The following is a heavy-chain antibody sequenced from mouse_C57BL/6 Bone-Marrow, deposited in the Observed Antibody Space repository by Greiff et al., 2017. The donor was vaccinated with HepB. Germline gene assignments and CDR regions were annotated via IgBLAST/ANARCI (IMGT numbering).Heavy chain of an antibody. D-gene: IGHD2-2*01. V-gene: IGHV1-26*01. CDR1: GYTFTDYY. J-gene: IGHJ3*01. Sequence: EVQLQQSGPELVKPGASVKISCKASGYTFTDYYMNWVKQSHGKSLEWIGDINPNNGGTSYNQKFKGKATLTVDKSSSTAYMELRSLTSEDSAVYYCAIYGYDWFAYWGQGTLVTVSA. CDR2: INPNNGGT. CDR3: AIYGYDWFAY.